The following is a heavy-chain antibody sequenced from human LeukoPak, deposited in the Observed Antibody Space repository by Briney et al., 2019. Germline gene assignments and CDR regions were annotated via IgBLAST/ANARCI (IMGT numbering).Heavy chain of an antibody. CDR2: IDQYGGQK. CDR1: GFTFSVYW. Sequence: GGSLRLSCAASGFTFSVYWMTWVRQAPGKGLEWVATIDQYGGQKNYVESVKGRFTISRDNAENSLFLQMNSLRADDTAVYYCATEVWFRADSWGQGTLVTVSS. V-gene: IGHV3-7*05. J-gene: IGHJ4*02. CDR3: ATEVWFRADS. D-gene: IGHD3-10*01.